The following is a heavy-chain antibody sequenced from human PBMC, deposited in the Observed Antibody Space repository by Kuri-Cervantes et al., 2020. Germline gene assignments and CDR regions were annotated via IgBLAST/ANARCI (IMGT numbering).Heavy chain of an antibody. CDR3: ARGPNPIAVAGNSGMDV. Sequence: GESLKISCAASRFNFRSYGMHWVRQAPGEGLEWVAVIWYDGSNKYYADSVKGRFTISRDNAKNSLFLQMNSLRAEDTAVYYCARGPNPIAVAGNSGMDVWGQGTTVTVSS. J-gene: IGHJ6*02. CDR1: RFNFRSYG. CDR2: IWYDGSNK. D-gene: IGHD6-19*01. V-gene: IGHV3-33*01.